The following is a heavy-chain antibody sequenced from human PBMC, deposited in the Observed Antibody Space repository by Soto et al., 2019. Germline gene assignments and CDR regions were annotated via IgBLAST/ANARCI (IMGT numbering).Heavy chain of an antibody. V-gene: IGHV4-59*08. J-gene: IGHJ4*02. Sequence: SETLSLTCTVSGGSISSYYRSWIRQPPGKGLEWIGYIYYSGSTNYNPSLKSRVTISVDTSKNQFCLKLTSMTAADTAVYYCARRNYGSGSTYFDYWGQGTLVTVSS. CDR1: GGSISSYY. CDR3: ARRNYGSGSTYFDY. D-gene: IGHD3-10*01. CDR2: IYYSGST.